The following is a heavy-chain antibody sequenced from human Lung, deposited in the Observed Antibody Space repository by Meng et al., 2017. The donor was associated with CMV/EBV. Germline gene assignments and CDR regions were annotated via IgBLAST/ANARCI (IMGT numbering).Heavy chain of an antibody. D-gene: IGHD6-25*01. CDR3: ARDRAANSFDP. Sequence: GESXKISCAASGFTFINYWMSWVRQAPGKGLEWVANIKEDGSDKYYVDSVKGRFTISRDNAKNSLYLQMNSLRAEDTAVYYCARDRAANSFDPWGQGPLVTVSS. V-gene: IGHV3-7*01. J-gene: IGHJ5*02. CDR1: GFTFINYW. CDR2: IKEDGSDK.